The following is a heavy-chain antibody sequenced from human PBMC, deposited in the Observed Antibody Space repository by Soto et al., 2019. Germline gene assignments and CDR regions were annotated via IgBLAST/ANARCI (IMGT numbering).Heavy chain of an antibody. J-gene: IGHJ6*02. Sequence: GGSLRLSCAASGLTFSDYYMSWIRQAPGKGLEWVSYITSSGSYTTYADPVQGRFTISRDNAKNLLYLQMNGLRAEDTAVYYCVRELDGLDVWGQGTTVTVSS. V-gene: IGHV3-11*05. CDR2: ITSSGSYT. CDR3: VRELDGLDV. CDR1: GLTFSDYY.